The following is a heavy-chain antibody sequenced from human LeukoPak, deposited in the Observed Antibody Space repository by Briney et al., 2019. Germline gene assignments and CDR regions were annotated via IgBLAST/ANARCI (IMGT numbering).Heavy chain of an antibody. CDR1: GGSISSSSYY. CDR3: ARDRMVRGAPSYGMDV. Sequence: SETLSLTCTVSGGSISSSSYYWGWIRQPPGKGLEWIGRIYTSGSTNYNPSLKSRVTISVDTSKNQFSLKLSSVTAADTAVYYCARDRMVRGAPSYGMDVWGQGTTVTVSS. D-gene: IGHD3-10*01. J-gene: IGHJ6*02. CDR2: IYTSGST. V-gene: IGHV4-39*07.